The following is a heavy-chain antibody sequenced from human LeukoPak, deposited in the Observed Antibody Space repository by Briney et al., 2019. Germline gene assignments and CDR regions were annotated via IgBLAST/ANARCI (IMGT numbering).Heavy chain of an antibody. CDR3: ARDTDLGY. D-gene: IGHD2-2*02. Sequence: PGGSLRPSCAASGFTVSSNYMSWVRQAPGKGLEWVSVIYSGGSTDYADSVKGRFTMSRDNSKNTLYLQMNSLRGEDTAVYYCARDTDLGYWGQGTLVTVSS. V-gene: IGHV3-66*02. J-gene: IGHJ4*02. CDR2: IYSGGST. CDR1: GFTVSSNY.